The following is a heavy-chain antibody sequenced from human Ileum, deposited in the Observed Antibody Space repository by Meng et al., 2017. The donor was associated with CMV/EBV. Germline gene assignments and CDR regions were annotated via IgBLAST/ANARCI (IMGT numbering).Heavy chain of an antibody. CDR2: ISYDGSNK. J-gene: IGHJ4*02. V-gene: IGHV3-30-3*01. CDR3: ARARYSGSYGYFDY. CDR1: GFTFSSYA. Sequence: GGSLRLSCAASGFTFSSYAMHWVRQAPGKGLEWVAVISYDGSNKYYADSVKGRFTISRDNSKNTLYLQMNSLRAEDTAVYYCARARYSGSYGYFDYWGQGTRVTVSS. D-gene: IGHD1-26*01.